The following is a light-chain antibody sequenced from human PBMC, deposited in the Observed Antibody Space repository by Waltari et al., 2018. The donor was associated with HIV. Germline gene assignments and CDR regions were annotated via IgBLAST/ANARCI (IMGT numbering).Light chain of an antibody. CDR2: RNT. CDR1: SFNIGSNY. J-gene: IGLJ3*02. CDR3: AAWDDSVSGRV. Sequence: QSVLTQPRSASGNPGQRVTISCSGGSFNIGSNYVYWYQQFPGTAPRLLIYRNTLRPSGFPDRFSVSKSATSASLAISGLRSEDEADYFCAAWDDSVSGRVFGGGTKLTVL. V-gene: IGLV1-47*01.